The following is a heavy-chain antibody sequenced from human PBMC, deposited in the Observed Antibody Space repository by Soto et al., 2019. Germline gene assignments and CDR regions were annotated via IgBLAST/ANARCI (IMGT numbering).Heavy chain of an antibody. V-gene: IGHV3-21*01. CDR3: ARGVLSDSGTCY. CDR2: ISSGSSYI. D-gene: IGHD2-15*01. Sequence: EVQLVESGGGLVKPGGSLRLSCAASGFTFSSYTMNWVRQAPGKGLEWVSSISSGSSYIYYADSMKGRFTISRDNAKNSLYRQMNSLRAEDTAVYYCARGVLSDSGTCYLGRGTLVTVSS. CDR1: GFTFSSYT. J-gene: IGHJ4*02.